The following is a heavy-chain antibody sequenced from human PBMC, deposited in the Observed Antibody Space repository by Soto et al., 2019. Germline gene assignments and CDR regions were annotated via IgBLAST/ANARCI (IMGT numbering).Heavy chain of an antibody. CDR2: IWYDGSNK. CDR3: ERGDCYDDSSGYYY. Sequence: GGALRLACAASGFTFTSYGMHWVRQATGKGLEWLTVIWYDGSNKYYAVSVKGRFTISRDNSKNTLYMQMNILRAEDTAVYYCERGDCYDDSSGYYYWGQGTLVTVSS. V-gene: IGHV3-33*01. J-gene: IGHJ4*02. CDR1: GFTFTSYG. D-gene: IGHD3-22*01.